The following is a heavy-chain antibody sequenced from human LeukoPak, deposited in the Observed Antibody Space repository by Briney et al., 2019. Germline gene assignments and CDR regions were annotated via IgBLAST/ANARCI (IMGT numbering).Heavy chain of an antibody. D-gene: IGHD2-15*01. Sequence: GRSLRLSCAASGFTSSSYGMHWVRQAPGKELEWVAVISYDGSNKYYADSVKGRFTISRDNSKNTLYLQMNSLRAEDTAVYYCAKDLVRDCSGGSCYGIDYWGQGTLVTVSS. V-gene: IGHV3-30*18. CDR3: AKDLVRDCSGGSCYGIDY. CDR1: GFTSSSYG. CDR2: ISYDGSNK. J-gene: IGHJ4*02.